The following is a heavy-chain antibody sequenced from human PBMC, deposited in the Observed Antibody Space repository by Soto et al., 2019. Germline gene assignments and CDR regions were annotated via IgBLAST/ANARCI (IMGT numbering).Heavy chain of an antibody. CDR1: GFSLSTSGMC. V-gene: IGHV2-70*11. D-gene: IGHD3-22*01. J-gene: IGHJ4*02. CDR2: IDWDDDK. CDR3: ARNLYDDSSGYYHDY. Sequence: SGPTLVNPTQTLTLTCTFSGFSLSTSGMCVSWIRQPPGKALEWLARIDWDDDKYYSTSLKTRLTISKDTSKNQVVLTMTNMDPVDTATYYCARNLYDDSSGYYHDYWGQGTLVTVSS.